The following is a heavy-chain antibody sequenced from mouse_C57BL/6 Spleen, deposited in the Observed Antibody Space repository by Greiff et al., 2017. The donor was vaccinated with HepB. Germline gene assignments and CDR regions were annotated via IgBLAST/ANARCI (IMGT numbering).Heavy chain of an antibody. CDR2: ISDGGSYT. CDR1: GFTFSSYA. J-gene: IGHJ1*03. CDR3: ARGLLRPYWYFDV. V-gene: IGHV5-4*01. Sequence: EVQLVESGGGLVKPGGSLKLSCAASGFTFSSYAMSWVRQTPEKRLEWVATISDGGSYTYYPDNVKGRFTISRDNAKNNLYLQMSHLKSEDTAMYYCARGLLRPYWYFDVWGTGTTVTVSS. D-gene: IGHD1-1*01.